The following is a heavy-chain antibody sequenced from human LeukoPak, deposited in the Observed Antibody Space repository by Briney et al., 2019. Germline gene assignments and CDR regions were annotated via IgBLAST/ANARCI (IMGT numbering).Heavy chain of an antibody. CDR2: IRPDGSEK. V-gene: IGHV3-7*01. Sequence: GGSLRLSCETSGFSFSTYWMSWVRQAPGKGLEWVANIRPDGSEKYYVDSVKGRFTISRDIAKQSVFLQMTSLRAEDTAVYYCARLSAMVRGPEDIFYFEYWGLGTLVTVSS. D-gene: IGHD3-10*01. CDR1: GFSFSTYW. J-gene: IGHJ4*02. CDR3: ARLSAMVRGPEDIFYFEY.